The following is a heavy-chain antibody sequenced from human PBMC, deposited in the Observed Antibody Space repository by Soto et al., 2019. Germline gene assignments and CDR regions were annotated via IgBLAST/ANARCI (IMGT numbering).Heavy chain of an antibody. D-gene: IGHD6-13*01. CDR1: GYTLTELS. CDR3: ATWFYRESSSWRTDY. J-gene: IGHJ4*02. Sequence: GASVKVSCKVSGYTLTELSMHWVRQAPGKGLEWMGGFDPEDGETIYAQKFQGRVTMTEDTSTDTAYMELSSLRSEDTAVYYCATWFYRESSSWRTDYWGQGTLVTVSS. CDR2: FDPEDGET. V-gene: IGHV1-24*01.